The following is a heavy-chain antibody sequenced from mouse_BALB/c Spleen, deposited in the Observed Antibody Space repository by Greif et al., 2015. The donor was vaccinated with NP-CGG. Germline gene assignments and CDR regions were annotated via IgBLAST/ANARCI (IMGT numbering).Heavy chain of an antibody. J-gene: IGHJ2*01. Sequence: VQLKQSGAELVRPGALVKLSCKASGFNIKDYYMHWVKQRPEQGLEWIGWIDPENGNTIYDPKFQGKASITADTSSNTAYLQLSSLTSEDTAVYYCAYSNYFDYWGQGTTLTVSS. CDR2: IDPENGNT. CDR1: GFNIKDYY. CDR3: AYSNYFDY. V-gene: IGHV14-1*02. D-gene: IGHD2-5*01.